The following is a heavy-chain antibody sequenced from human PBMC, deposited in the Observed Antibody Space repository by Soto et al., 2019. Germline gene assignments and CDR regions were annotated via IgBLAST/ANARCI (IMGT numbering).Heavy chain of an antibody. J-gene: IGHJ4*02. CDR3: AKGAAAGPIDY. Sequence: EVQLVESGGGLVQPGRSLRLSCAASGFTFDDYAMHWVRQAPGKGLEWVSGISWNSGIIGYADSVKGRFTISRDNAKNSLYLQMNSLRAEDTALYYCAKGAAAGPIDYWGQGTLVTVSS. D-gene: IGHD6-13*01. V-gene: IGHV3-9*01. CDR2: ISWNSGII. CDR1: GFTFDDYA.